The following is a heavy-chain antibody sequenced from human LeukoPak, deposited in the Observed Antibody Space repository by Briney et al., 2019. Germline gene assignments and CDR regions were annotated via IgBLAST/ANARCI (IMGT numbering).Heavy chain of an antibody. V-gene: IGHV1-8*01. Sequence: ASVKVSCKASGYTFTSYDINWVRQATGQGLEWMGWMNPNSGNTGYAQKFQGRVTMTRNTSISTAYMELSSLRSEDTAVYYCARDLGIGIEFDYWGQGTLVTVSS. CDR3: ARDLGIGIEFDY. CDR1: GYTFTSYD. J-gene: IGHJ4*02. D-gene: IGHD7-27*01. CDR2: MNPNSGNT.